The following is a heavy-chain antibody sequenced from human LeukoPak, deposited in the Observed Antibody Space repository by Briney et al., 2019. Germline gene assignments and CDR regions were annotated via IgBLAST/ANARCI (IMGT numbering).Heavy chain of an antibody. CDR1: GFTFSSHA. Sequence: GGSLRLSCAGSGFTFSSHAMSWVRQAPGKGLEWVSAVDGGGETTYYADSVKGRFTISRDNSKNTLYLELNSLRVEDTATFYCAKGQELDDGVFDSWGQGTMVTVSS. J-gene: IGHJ4*02. CDR3: AKGQELDDGVFDS. D-gene: IGHD1-1*01. CDR2: VDGGGETT. V-gene: IGHV3-23*01.